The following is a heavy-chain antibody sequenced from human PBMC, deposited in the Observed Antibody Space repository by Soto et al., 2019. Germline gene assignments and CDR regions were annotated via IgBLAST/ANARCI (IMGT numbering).Heavy chain of an antibody. CDR3: ARGRTYYYGSGSYSRRVSYFDY. V-gene: IGHV4-34*01. Sequence: QVQLQQWGAGLLKPSETLSLTCAVYGGSFSGYYWSWIRQPPGKGLEWIGEINHSGSTNYNPSLKSRVTISVDTSKTQFSLKLSSVTAADTAVYYCARGRTYYYGSGSYSRRVSYFDYWGQGTLVTVSS. CDR2: INHSGST. J-gene: IGHJ4*02. D-gene: IGHD3-10*01. CDR1: GGSFSGYY.